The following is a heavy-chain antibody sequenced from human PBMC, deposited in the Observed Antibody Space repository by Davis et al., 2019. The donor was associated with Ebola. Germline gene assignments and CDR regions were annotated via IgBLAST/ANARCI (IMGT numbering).Heavy chain of an antibody. Sequence: GESLKISCAASGFTFSSYWMSWVRQAPGKGLEWVANIKQDGSEKYYVDSVKGRFTISRDNAKNSLYLQMNSLRAEDTALYYCAKDENVNIVATIRGGYYYGMDVWGQGTTVTVSS. J-gene: IGHJ6*02. CDR1: GFTFSSYW. CDR3: AKDENVNIVATIRGGYYYGMDV. CDR2: IKQDGSEK. D-gene: IGHD5-12*01. V-gene: IGHV3-7*03.